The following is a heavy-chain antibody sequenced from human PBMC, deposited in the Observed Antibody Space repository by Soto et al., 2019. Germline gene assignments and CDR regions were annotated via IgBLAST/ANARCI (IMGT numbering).Heavy chain of an antibody. D-gene: IGHD2-15*01. CDR1: GGSISSSSYY. V-gene: IGHV4-39*01. J-gene: IGHJ5*02. Sequence: SETLSLTCTVSGGSISSSSYYWGWIRQPPGKGLEWIGSIYYSGSTYYNPSLKSRVTISVDTSKNQFSLKLSSVTAADTAVYYCARHGGYCSGGSCLNWFDTWGQGTLVTVSS. CDR3: ARHGGYCSGGSCLNWFDT. CDR2: IYYSGST.